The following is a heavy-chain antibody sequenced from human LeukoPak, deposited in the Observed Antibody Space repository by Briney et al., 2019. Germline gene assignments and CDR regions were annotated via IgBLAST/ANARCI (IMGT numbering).Heavy chain of an antibody. V-gene: IGHV1-46*01. CDR2: INPSGGST. CDR3: ATNILVRDIINWFDP. CDR1: GYTFTSYY. D-gene: IGHD3-10*01. Sequence: ASVKVSCKASGYTFTSYYMHWVRQAPGQGLEWMGIINPSGGSTIYAQKFQGRVTMTRDTSISTAYMELSSLRYDDTAVYYCATNILVRDIINWFDPWGQGTLVTVSS. J-gene: IGHJ5*02.